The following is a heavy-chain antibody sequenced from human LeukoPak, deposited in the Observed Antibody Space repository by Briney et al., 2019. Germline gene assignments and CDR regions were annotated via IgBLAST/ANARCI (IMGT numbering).Heavy chain of an antibody. V-gene: IGHV3-21*01. CDR1: GFTFSSYS. J-gene: IGHJ4*02. CDR3: ARGRPYYDILTGYYRELDY. D-gene: IGHD3-9*01. CDR2: ISSSSSYI. Sequence: KSGGSLRLSCAASGFTFSSYSMNWVRQAPGKGLEWVSSISSSSSYIYYADSVKGRFTISRDNAKNSLYLQMNSLRAEDTAVYYCARGRPYYDILTGYYRELDYWGQGTLVTVS.